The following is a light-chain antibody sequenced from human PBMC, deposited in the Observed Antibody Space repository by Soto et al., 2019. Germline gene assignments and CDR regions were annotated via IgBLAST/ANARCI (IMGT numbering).Light chain of an antibody. J-gene: IGKJ2*01. CDR1: QTVNNNY. Sequence: EIVLTQSLGTLSLSPGERITLSCRASQTVNNNYLAWYQQKPGQAPRLLIYGASSRATGIPDRFSGSGSGTDFTLTISRLEPEDFAVYYRQQYVGAYTFGQGTKLEIK. CDR3: QQYVGAYT. V-gene: IGKV3-20*01. CDR2: GAS.